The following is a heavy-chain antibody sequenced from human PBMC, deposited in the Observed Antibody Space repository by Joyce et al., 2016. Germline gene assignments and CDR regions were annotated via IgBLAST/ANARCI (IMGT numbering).Heavy chain of an antibody. CDR3: ARSSIATRRGIGYFDN. Sequence: QVQLVESGGGVVQPGRSLRLSCAASGFIFRRYALFWVRQAPGKGLEWVAVIGYDGSNKYYAESVKGRFTISRDNSKDTLFWEMNSLRADDTAVYFCARSSIATRRGIGYFDNWGQGTLVTVSS. J-gene: IGHJ4*02. D-gene: IGHD6-6*01. CDR2: IGYDGSNK. CDR1: GFIFRRYA. V-gene: IGHV3-30*04.